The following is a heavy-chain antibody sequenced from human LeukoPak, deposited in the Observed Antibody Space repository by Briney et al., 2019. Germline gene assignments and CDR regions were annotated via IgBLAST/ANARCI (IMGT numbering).Heavy chain of an antibody. V-gene: IGHV3-9*01. D-gene: IGHD3-10*01. J-gene: IGHJ6*02. CDR3: TKDLTPGGADV. CDR2: ITWNSRNI. CDR1: GFTFGDYA. Sequence: GGSLRLSCAASGFTFGDYAMHWVRQAPGKGLEWVSGITWNSRNIGYGDSVKGRFTISRDNAKKSLYLQMNGLRVEDTAFYYCTKDLTPGGADVWGQGTTVTVSS.